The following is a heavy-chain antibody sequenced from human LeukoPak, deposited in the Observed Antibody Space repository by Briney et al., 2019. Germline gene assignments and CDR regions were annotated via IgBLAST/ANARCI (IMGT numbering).Heavy chain of an antibody. CDR1: GYTFTSYY. Sequence: GASVKVSCKASGYTFTSYYMHWVRQAPGQGLEWMGIINPSGGSTSYAQKFQGRVTMTRDTSTSTVYKELSSLRSEDTAVYYCAITQQLVFNYYGMDVWGQGTTVTVSS. D-gene: IGHD6-13*01. J-gene: IGHJ6*02. CDR2: INPSGGST. CDR3: AITQQLVFNYYGMDV. V-gene: IGHV1-46*01.